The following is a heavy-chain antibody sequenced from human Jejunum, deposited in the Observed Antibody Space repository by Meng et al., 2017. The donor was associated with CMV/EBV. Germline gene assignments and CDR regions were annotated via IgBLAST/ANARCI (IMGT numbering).Heavy chain of an antibody. J-gene: IGHJ4*02. CDR2: ISSNGGST. CDR3: AATGPTSGLDY. Sequence: AASGFTFSNYAMHWVRQAPGKGLEYLSIISSNGGSTNYVDSVRGRFSISRDNSKNTVYLQMGSLRAEDMAVYYCAATGPTSGLDYWGQGTLGTVSS. CDR1: GFTFSNYA. V-gene: IGHV3-64*02. D-gene: IGHD1-1*01.